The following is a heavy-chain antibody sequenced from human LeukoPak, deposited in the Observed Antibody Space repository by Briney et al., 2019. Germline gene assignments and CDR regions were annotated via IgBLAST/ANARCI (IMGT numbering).Heavy chain of an antibody. D-gene: IGHD6-19*01. V-gene: IGHV3-48*04. CDR1: GFTFSSYS. J-gene: IGHJ4*02. CDR2: ISSSSSTI. CDR3: AKDLSIAVAGTLDY. Sequence: GGSLRLSCAASGFTFSSYSMNWVRQAPGKGLEWVSYISSSSSTIYYADSVKGRFTISRDNAKNSLYLQMNSLRAEDTAVYYCAKDLSIAVAGTLDYWGQGTLVTVSS.